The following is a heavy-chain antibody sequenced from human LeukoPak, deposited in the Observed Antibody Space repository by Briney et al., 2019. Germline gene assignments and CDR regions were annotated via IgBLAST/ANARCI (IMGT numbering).Heavy chain of an antibody. V-gene: IGHV3-7*03. D-gene: IGHD3-9*01. CDR1: GFTFSSYW. J-gene: IGHJ4*02. Sequence: PGGSLRLSCAASGFTFSSYWMSWVRLAPGKGLEWVANIKQDGSEKYYVDSVKGRFTISRDNAKNSLYLQMNSLRAEDTAVYYCARVEKDDILTGYLDYWGQGTLVTVSS. CDR2: IKQDGSEK. CDR3: ARVEKDDILTGYLDY.